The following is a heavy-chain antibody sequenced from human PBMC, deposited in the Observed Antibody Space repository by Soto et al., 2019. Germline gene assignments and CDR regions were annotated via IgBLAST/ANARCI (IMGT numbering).Heavy chain of an antibody. D-gene: IGHD3-3*01. CDR2: ISGYNGNT. V-gene: IGHV1-18*01. Sequence: QVQLVQSGAEVKKAGASVKVSCKASGYTFTKYGITWVRQAPGHGLEWLGWISGYNGNTHFAQRLQGRVNMTADTSTSTAYMEVTSLSPDDTAIYYCARVAALIPIFHGLDAWGQGTTVTVSS. CDR3: ARVAALIPIFHGLDA. CDR1: GYTFTKYG. J-gene: IGHJ6*02.